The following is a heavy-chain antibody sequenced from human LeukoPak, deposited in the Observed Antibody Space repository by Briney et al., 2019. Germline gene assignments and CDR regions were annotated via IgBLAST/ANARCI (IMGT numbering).Heavy chain of an antibody. CDR3: ALATIFGAYYYYYYMDV. J-gene: IGHJ6*03. Sequence: GGSLRLSCAASGFTVSSNYMSWVRQAPGKGLGWVSVIYSGGSTYYADSVKGRFTISRDNSKNTLYLQMNSLRAEDTAVYYCALATIFGAYYYYYYMDVWGKGTTVTVSS. D-gene: IGHD5-12*01. V-gene: IGHV3-53*01. CDR1: GFTVSSNY. CDR2: IYSGGST.